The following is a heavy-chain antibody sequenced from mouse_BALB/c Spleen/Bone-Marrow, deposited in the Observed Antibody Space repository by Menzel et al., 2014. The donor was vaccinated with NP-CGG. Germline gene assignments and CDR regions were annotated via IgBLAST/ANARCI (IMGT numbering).Heavy chain of an antibody. CDR3: ARHKLGRWYVDV. V-gene: IGHV5-12-1*01. D-gene: IGHD4-1*01. J-gene: IGHJ1*01. CDR1: GFAFSSYD. Sequence: EVQLVESGGGLVKPGGSLKLSCAVSGFAFSSYDMSWVRQTPEKRLEWVAHISSGGGSTYYPDIVKGRFTISRDNAKNTLYLQMSSLKSEDTAMYYCARHKLGRWYVDVWGAGTTVTVSS. CDR2: ISSGGGST.